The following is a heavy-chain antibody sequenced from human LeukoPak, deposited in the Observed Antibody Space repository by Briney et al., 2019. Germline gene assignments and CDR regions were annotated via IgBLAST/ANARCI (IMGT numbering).Heavy chain of an antibody. CDR2: ISAYNGNT. Sequence: ASVKVSCKASGYTFTRYGISWVRQAPGQGLEWMGWISAYNGNTNYAQKLQGRVTMTTDTSTSTAYMELRSLRSDDTAVYYCAGECSSVITMVRGVIYWFDPWGQGTLVTVSS. D-gene: IGHD3-10*01. J-gene: IGHJ5*02. CDR3: AGECSSVITMVRGVIYWFDP. V-gene: IGHV1-18*01. CDR1: GYTFTRYG.